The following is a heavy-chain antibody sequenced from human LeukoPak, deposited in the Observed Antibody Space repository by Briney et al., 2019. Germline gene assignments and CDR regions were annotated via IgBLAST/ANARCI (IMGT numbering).Heavy chain of an antibody. CDR3: ARGPSGYHNT. D-gene: IGHD5-12*01. CDR2: IRYDGSDK. J-gene: IGHJ4*02. CDR1: GFTFSSYG. Sequence: PGGSLRLSCAASGFTFSSYGMHWVRQAPGKGLEWVAFIRYDGSDKYYADSVKGRFTISRDNSKNTLYLQMNSLRAEDTAVYYCARGPSGYHNTGGQGTLVTVSS. V-gene: IGHV3-30*02.